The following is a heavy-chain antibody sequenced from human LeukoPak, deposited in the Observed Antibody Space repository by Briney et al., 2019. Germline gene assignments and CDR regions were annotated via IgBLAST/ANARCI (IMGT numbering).Heavy chain of an antibody. CDR3: ARGENGSGSYYIDY. V-gene: IGHV4-39*07. J-gene: IGHJ4*02. CDR2: IYYSGST. CDR1: GGSISSSSYY. D-gene: IGHD3-10*01. Sequence: PSETLSLTCTVSGGSISSSSYYWGWIRQPPGKGLEWIGSIYYSGSTYYNPSLKSRVTISVDTSKNQFSLKLSSVTAADTAVYYCARGENGSGSYYIDYWGQGTLVTVSS.